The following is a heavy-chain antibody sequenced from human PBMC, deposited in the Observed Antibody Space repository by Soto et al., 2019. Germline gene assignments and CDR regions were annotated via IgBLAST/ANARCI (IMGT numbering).Heavy chain of an antibody. CDR1: GYTFTSYA. Sequence: ASVKVSCKASGYTFTSYAMHWVREAPGQRLEWMGWINAGNGNTKYSQKFQGRVTITRDTSASTAYMELSSLRSEDTAVYYCAREGPPNYYDSSGYYRYWGQGTLVTVYS. CDR2: INAGNGNT. V-gene: IGHV1-3*01. J-gene: IGHJ4*02. D-gene: IGHD3-22*01. CDR3: AREGPPNYYDSSGYYRY.